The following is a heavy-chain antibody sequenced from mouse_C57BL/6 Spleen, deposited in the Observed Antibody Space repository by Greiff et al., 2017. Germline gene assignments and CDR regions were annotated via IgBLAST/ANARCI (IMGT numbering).Heavy chain of an antibody. V-gene: IGHV1-81*01. CDR1: GYTFTSYG. CDR2: ISPRSGNT. CDR3: ARFVREQGFAY. J-gene: IGHJ3*01. Sequence: QVQLKPSGAELARPGASVKLSCKASGYTFTSYGISWVKQRTGQGLEWIGEISPRSGNTSYNEKFKGKATLTADKSSSTAYMELRSLTSEDSAVYFCARFVREQGFAYWGQGTLVTGAA.